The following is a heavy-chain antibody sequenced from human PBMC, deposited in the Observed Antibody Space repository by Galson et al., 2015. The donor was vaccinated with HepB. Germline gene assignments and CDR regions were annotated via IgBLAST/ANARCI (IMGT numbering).Heavy chain of an antibody. D-gene: IGHD3-10*01. J-gene: IGHJ4*02. CDR2: IKRSGETA. CDR3: ARTITPAPIPLFDS. CDR1: GFTFSNYW. Sequence: SLRLSCAAPGFTFSNYWMHWVHQAPGKGLVWVPRIKRSGETADYADAVKGRFTISRDNAKNRLFMDMDSLTVEDTAVYFCARTITPAPIPLFDSWGQGTLVTVSS. V-gene: IGHV3-74*01.